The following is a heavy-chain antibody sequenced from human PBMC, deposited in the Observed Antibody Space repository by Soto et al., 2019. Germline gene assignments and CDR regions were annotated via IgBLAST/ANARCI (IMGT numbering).Heavy chain of an antibody. J-gene: IGHJ5*02. CDR2: IGTYDGNT. CDR3: ARGFRVAATRWWFDP. CDR1: GCTFSSYA. V-gene: IGHV1-18*01. Sequence: ASVKVSCKASGCTFSSYAISWVRQAPGQGLEWMGCIGTYDGNTNYAQKLQGRVTMTTDTSTSTAYMELRSLRSDDTAVYYCARGFRVAATRWWFDPWGQGTLVTVSS. D-gene: IGHD2-15*01.